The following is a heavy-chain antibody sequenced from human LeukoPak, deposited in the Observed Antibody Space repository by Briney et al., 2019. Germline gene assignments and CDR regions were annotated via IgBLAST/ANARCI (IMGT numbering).Heavy chain of an antibody. CDR3: ARLGRIAAAGIDNWFDP. D-gene: IGHD6-13*01. CDR2: IYHSGST. Sequence: KTSETLSLTCTVSGGSISSSSYYWGWIRQPPGKGLEWIGSIYHSGSTYYNPSLKSRVTISVDMSKNQFSLKLSSVTAADTAVYYCARLGRIAAAGIDNWFDPWGQGTLVTVSS. V-gene: IGHV4-39*01. CDR1: GGSISSSSYY. J-gene: IGHJ5*02.